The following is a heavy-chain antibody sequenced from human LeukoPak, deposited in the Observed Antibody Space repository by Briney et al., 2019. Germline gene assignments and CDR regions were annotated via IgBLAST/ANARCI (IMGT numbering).Heavy chain of an antibody. J-gene: IGHJ5*02. CDR3: ARDYHCSGGSCYLANDR. D-gene: IGHD2-15*01. CDR1: GFTFSSDW. V-gene: IGHV3-7*01. CDR2: IKQDGSEK. Sequence: GGSLRLLCAASGFTFSSDWMSWVRQAPGKGLEWVANIKQDGSEKYYVDSVKGRFTISRDNAKNSLYLQMNSLRAEDTAVYYCARDYHCSGGSCYLANDRGGQGTLVTVSS.